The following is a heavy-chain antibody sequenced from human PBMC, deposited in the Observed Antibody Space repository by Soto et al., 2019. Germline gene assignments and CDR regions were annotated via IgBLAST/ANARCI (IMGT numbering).Heavy chain of an antibody. Sequence: RLSCAASRFTFSRYAMSWVRQAPGQGLEWVSAISGSGGSTYYADSVKGRFTISRDNSKNTLYLQMNSLRAEDTAVYYCARVRKGITMVRGVITYYYYGMDVWGQGTTVTVSS. CDR2: ISGSGGST. V-gene: IGHV3-23*01. CDR1: RFTFSRYA. D-gene: IGHD3-10*01. CDR3: ARVRKGITMVRGVITYYYYGMDV. J-gene: IGHJ6*02.